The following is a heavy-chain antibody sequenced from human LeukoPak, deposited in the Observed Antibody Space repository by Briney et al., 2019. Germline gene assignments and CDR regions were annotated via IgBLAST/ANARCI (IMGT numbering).Heavy chain of an antibody. V-gene: IGHV3-23*01. D-gene: IGHD4-17*01. CDR3: GKDWDDYGDYLPLDY. CDR2: IRGSGDST. Sequence: GGSLRLSCAASGFTVSSNYMSWVRQAPGKGLEWVSAIRGSGDSTYYADSVKGRFTISRDNSKNTLYLQMNSLRAEDTAVYYCGKDWDDYGDYLPLDYWGQGTLVTVSS. J-gene: IGHJ4*02. CDR1: GFTVSSNY.